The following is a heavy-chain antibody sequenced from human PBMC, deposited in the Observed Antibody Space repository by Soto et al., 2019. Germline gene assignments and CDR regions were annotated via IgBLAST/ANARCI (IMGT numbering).Heavy chain of an antibody. D-gene: IGHD2-21*02. Sequence: QVQLQESGPGLVKTSETLSLTCTVSVDSISSYYWSWIRQPAGKGLEWIGRIYTSGSTNYNPSLKSRVNMSVDTSKNQFSLRLSSVTAADTAVYYGAGEDYGGNSWGFDIWGQVTMVTISS. CDR3: AGEDYGGNSWGFDI. V-gene: IGHV4-4*07. J-gene: IGHJ3*02. CDR1: VDSISSYY. CDR2: IYTSGST.